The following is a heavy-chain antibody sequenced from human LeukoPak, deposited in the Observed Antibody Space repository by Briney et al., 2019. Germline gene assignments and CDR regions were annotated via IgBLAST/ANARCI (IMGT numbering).Heavy chain of an antibody. D-gene: IGHD1-26*01. CDR3: ARVRGSAIDY. J-gene: IGHJ4*02. V-gene: IGHV4-59*01. CDR1: GGSISSYY. Sequence: SETLSLTCTVSGGSISSYYWSWIRQPPGKGLEWIGYIYYSGSTNYNPSLKSRVTISVDMSKNQFSLKLSSVTAADTAVYYCARVRGSAIDYWGQGTLVTVSS. CDR2: IYYSGST.